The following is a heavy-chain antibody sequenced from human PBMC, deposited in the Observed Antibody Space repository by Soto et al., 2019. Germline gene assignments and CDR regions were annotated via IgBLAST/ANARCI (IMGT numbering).Heavy chain of an antibody. J-gene: IGHJ4*02. CDR2: IDPSDSYT. Sequence: GESLKISCKGSGYSFTSYWISWVRQMPGKGLEWMGRIDPSDSYTNYSPSFQGHVTISADKSISTAYLQWSSLTASATARYYCARRRVVPAAMSRHEGFDYWGQGTLVTVSS. CDR1: GYSFTSYW. CDR3: ARRRVVPAAMSRHEGFDY. V-gene: IGHV5-10-1*01. D-gene: IGHD2-2*01.